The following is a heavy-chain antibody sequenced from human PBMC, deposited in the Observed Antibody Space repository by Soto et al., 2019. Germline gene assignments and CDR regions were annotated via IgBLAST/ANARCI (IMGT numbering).Heavy chain of an antibody. Sequence: GGSLRLSCAASGFTFSSYGMHWVRQAPGKGLEWVAVIWYDGSNKYYADSMKGRFTITRDNSKNTLYLQMNSLRAEDTAVYYCARGGPDAFDIWGQGTMVTVSS. J-gene: IGHJ3*02. CDR3: ARGGPDAFDI. CDR2: IWYDGSNK. V-gene: IGHV3-33*01. CDR1: GFTFSSYG.